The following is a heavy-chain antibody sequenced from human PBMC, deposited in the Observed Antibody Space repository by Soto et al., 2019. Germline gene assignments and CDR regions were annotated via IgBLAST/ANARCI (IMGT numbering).Heavy chain of an antibody. J-gene: IGHJ6*02. CDR2: IYPGDSDT. D-gene: IGHD2-15*01. CDR3: ARTNCSGGSCPFFYYGMDV. CDR1: GYSFTSYW. V-gene: IGHV5-51*01. Sequence: RESLKLSCKGSGYSFTSYWIGWVRQMPGRGLEWRGIIYPGDSDTRYSRSFQGQVTISADKSISTDYLQWGSLKASDTAMYYCARTNCSGGSCPFFYYGMDVWGQGPTVTVSS.